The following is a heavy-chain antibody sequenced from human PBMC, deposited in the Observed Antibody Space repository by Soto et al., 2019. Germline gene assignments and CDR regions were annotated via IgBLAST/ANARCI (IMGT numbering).Heavy chain of an antibody. CDR2: INHSGST. Sequence: SQTLSLTYAGYAGTLSPDDWIWSRHPPGKKLEWIGEINHSGSTNYNPSLKSRVTISVDTSKNQFSLKLSSVTAADTAVYYCARGEPGLGIAARVYYYYYMDVWGKGTTVTVSS. J-gene: IGHJ6*03. D-gene: IGHD6-6*01. V-gene: IGHV4-34*01. CDR3: ARGEPGLGIAARVYYYYYMDV. CDR1: AGTLSPDD.